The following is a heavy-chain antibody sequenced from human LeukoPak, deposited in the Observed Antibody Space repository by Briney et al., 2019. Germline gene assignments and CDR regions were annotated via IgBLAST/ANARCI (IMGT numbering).Heavy chain of an antibody. V-gene: IGHV4-34*01. Sequence: PSETLSLTCAVYGGSFSGYYWSWIRQPPGKGLEWIGEINHSGSTNYNPSLKSRVTISVDTSKNQFSLKLSSVTAADTAVYYCARGDAGLFDYWGQGTLVTVSS. CDR1: GGSFSGYY. CDR2: INHSGST. CDR3: ARGDAGLFDY. J-gene: IGHJ4*02. D-gene: IGHD5/OR15-5a*01.